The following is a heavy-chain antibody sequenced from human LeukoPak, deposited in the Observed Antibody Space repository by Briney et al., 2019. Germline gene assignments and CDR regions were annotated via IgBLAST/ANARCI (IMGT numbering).Heavy chain of an antibody. CDR3: ARGRWLQSWGYYSMDV. Sequence: GASVKVSCKASGYTFTSYDINWVRQATGQGLEWMGWMNPNSGNTGYAQKFQGRVTMTRNTSISTAYMELSSLRSEDTAVYYCARGRWLQSWGYYSMDVWGQGTTVTVSS. D-gene: IGHD5-24*01. CDR2: MNPNSGNT. CDR1: GYTFTSYD. V-gene: IGHV1-8*01. J-gene: IGHJ6*02.